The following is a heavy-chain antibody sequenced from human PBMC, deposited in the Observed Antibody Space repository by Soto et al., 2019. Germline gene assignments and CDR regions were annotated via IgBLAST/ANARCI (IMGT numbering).Heavy chain of an antibody. J-gene: IGHJ6*02. CDR3: AKDNGSVSSVPGGGSYAYFGMDV. Sequence: EVQLVESGGDLVQPGGSLRLSCAASGFTFGDHAMHWVRQVPGRGLEWVSGISWDSGTIDYGDSVKGRFTISRDNAKNSLYLQMDSLRPEDTALYFCAKDNGSVSSVPGGGSYAYFGMDVWGQGTTVTVS. V-gene: IGHV3-9*01. CDR2: ISWDSGTI. CDR1: GFTFGDHA. D-gene: IGHD3-10*01.